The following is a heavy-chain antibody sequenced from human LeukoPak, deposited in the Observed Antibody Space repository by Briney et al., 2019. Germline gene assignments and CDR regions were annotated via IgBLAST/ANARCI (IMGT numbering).Heavy chain of an antibody. J-gene: IGHJ4*02. Sequence: GGSLRLSCAASGFTFSSYTMSWVRQAPGKGLEWVSSIGGSSSYIYNADSMRGRFTISRDNAKNSLYLQMNSLRAEDTAVYYCARDGAAAGGFDYWGQGTLVTVSS. CDR3: ARDGAAAGGFDY. D-gene: IGHD6-13*01. V-gene: IGHV3-21*06. CDR1: GFTFSSYT. CDR2: IGGSSSYI.